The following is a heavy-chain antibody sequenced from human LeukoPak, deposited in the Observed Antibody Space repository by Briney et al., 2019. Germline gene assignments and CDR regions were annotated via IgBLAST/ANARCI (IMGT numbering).Heavy chain of an antibody. CDR1: GYSFTTYW. V-gene: IGHV5-51*01. D-gene: IGHD3-10*01. J-gene: IGHJ5*02. CDR3: ARQRGDSGTVNWFDP. CDR2: IYPDDSDT. Sequence: RGESLKISCETSGYSFTTYWIGWVRQRPGTGLEWVGAIYPDDSDTRYSPSFQGQVAISADRSIRTAYLKWNSLKASDTGMYYCARQRGDSGTVNWFDPWGQGTLVTVSS.